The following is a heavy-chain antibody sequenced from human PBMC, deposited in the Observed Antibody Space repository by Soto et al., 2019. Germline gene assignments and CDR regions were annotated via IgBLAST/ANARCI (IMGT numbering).Heavy chain of an antibody. D-gene: IGHD3-16*02. CDR1: GFTFSSYW. CDR2: INSDGSST. J-gene: IGHJ4*02. V-gene: IGHV3-74*01. CDR3: ARGTHDYVWGSYRPFDY. Sequence: PGGSLRLSCAASGFTFSSYWMHWVRQAPGKGLVWVSRINSDGSSTSYADSVKGRFTISRDNAKNTLYLQMNSLRAEDTAVYYCARGTHDYVWGSYRPFDYWGQGTLDTVSS.